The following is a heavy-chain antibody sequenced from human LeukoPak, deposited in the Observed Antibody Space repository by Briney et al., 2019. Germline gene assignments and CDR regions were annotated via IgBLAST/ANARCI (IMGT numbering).Heavy chain of an antibody. CDR3: ARGSAYCGGDCYFNFDY. D-gene: IGHD2-21*02. Sequence: GGSLRLSCAASGFTFSSYWMHWVRQAPGKGLEWVSYTSGSGNTISYADSVEGRFTISRDNAKNSLFLQMNSLRAEDTAVYYCARGSAYCGGDCYFNFDYWGQGTLVTVSS. CDR2: TSGSGNTI. V-gene: IGHV3-48*04. J-gene: IGHJ4*02. CDR1: GFTFSSYW.